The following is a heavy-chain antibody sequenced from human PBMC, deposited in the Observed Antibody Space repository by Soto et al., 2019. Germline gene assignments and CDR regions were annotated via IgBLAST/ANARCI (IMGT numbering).Heavy chain of an antibody. CDR1: GFTFSSYA. CDR2: ISGGGGTT. CDR3: VKEGSGWDSRGSFDF. D-gene: IGHD6-19*01. J-gene: IGHJ3*01. Sequence: PGGSLRLSCAASGFTFSSYAMTWVRQAPGKGLEWVSAISGGGGTTYYADSVKGRFTISRDNSKNTLYLQMNSLRAEDTAIYYCVKEGSGWDSRGSFDFWGRGTMVTVSS. V-gene: IGHV3-23*01.